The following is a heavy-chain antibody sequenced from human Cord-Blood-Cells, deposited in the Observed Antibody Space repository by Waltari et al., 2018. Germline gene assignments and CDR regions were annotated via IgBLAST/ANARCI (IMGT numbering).Heavy chain of an antibody. D-gene: IGHD6-13*01. V-gene: IGHV1-69*06. CDR1: GGPFSSYA. J-gene: IGHJ4*02. Sequence: VQLVQSGAEVKKPGSSVKVSCKASGGPFSSYAISWVRQAPGQGLEGMGGIFPICGTANYAQKFQGRVTITADKSTSTAYMELSSLRSEDTAVYYCARGYSSSWYFDYWGQGTLVTVSS. CDR3: ARGYSSSWYFDY. CDR2: IFPICGTA.